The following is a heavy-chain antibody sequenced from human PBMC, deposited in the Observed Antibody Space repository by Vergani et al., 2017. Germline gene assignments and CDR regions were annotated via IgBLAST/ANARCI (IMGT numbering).Heavy chain of an antibody. CDR2: IVVGSGNT. Sequence: QMQLVQSGPEVKQPGTSVKLSCKASGFTFTSSAVQWVRQARGQGLEWIGGIVVGSGNTNYAQTFQERVTITRDMSRSTAYMELSSLRSEDTAVYYCAAVGRDGYKPISPGLDYWGQGTLVTVSS. CDR1: GFTFTSSA. V-gene: IGHV1-58*01. J-gene: IGHJ4*02. CDR3: AAVGRDGYKPISPGLDY. D-gene: IGHD5-24*01.